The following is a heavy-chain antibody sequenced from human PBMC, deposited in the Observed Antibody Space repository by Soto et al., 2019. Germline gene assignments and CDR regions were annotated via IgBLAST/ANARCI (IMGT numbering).Heavy chain of an antibody. J-gene: IGHJ4*02. Sequence: QVQLEESGPGLVKPSETLSLTCTVSGGSVSSGNYYWSWIRQPPGKGLEWIGYFYYTGSLNYNPSLKSRVTIFIEASKNQFSLTLYSVTAADTAVYYCARSMFYSDCTNYSPFEYWGQGTLVTAAS. V-gene: IGHV4-61*01. CDR2: FYYTGSL. CDR3: ARSMFYSDCTNYSPFEY. CDR1: GGSVSSGNYY. D-gene: IGHD2-8*01.